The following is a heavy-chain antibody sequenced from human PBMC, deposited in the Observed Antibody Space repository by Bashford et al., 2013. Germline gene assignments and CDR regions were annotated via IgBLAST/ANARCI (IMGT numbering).Heavy chain of an antibody. Sequence: SVKVSCKASGGTFGNYAITWVRQAPGQGLEWMGGIIPRFGTPNYAQKFQGRVRITADASTTTAYMELSGLTSEDTAVYYCSRDSADYGDYQFDYWGQGTLVTVSS. V-gene: IGHV1-69*13. CDR1: GGTFGNYA. CDR3: SRDSADYGDYQFDY. CDR2: IIPRFGTP. J-gene: IGHJ4*02. D-gene: IGHD4-17*01.